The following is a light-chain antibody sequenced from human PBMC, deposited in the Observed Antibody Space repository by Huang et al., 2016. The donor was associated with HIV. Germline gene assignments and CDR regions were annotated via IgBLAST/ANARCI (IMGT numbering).Light chain of an antibody. V-gene: IGKV3-20*01. J-gene: IGKJ2*01. CDR1: QSFTGNY. CDR2: GTS. Sequence: EIVLTQSPGILSLSTGDRATLSCRATQSFTGNYLAWYQQKPGQAPRLLSYGTSIRATGIPDRISGSGAGTDFTLTITELEPEDFALYYCQQYGSSPYTFGQGTKLEVK. CDR3: QQYGSSPYT.